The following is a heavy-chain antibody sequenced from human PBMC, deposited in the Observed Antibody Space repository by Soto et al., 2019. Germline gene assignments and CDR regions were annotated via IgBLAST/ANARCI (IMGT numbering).Heavy chain of an antibody. J-gene: IGHJ6*02. D-gene: IGHD2-2*01. V-gene: IGHV4-39*01. CDR2: IYYSGST. CDR1: GCSISSSSYY. CDR3: ARCNPVVVPFPIDMGMEV. Sequence: SLTCTVSGCSISSSSYYWGWIRQPPGKGLEWIGSIYYSGSTYYNPSLKSRVTISVDTSKNQFSLKLGSVTAADTAVYYCARCNPVVVPFPIDMGMEVWCEGT.